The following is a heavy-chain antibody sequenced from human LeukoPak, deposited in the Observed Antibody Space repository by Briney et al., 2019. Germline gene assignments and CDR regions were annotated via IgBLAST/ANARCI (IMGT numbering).Heavy chain of an antibody. J-gene: IGHJ4*02. V-gene: IGHV4-39*01. D-gene: IGHD2-8*01. CDR1: GGSISSSSYY. CDR2: IYYSGST. CDR3: ASLYCTNGVCHQVHVDY. Sequence: SETLSLTCTVPGGSISSSSYYWGWIRQPPGKGLEWIGSIYYSGSTYYNPSLKSRVTISVDTSKNQFSLKLSSVTAADTAVYYCASLYCTNGVCHQVHVDYWGQGTLVTVSS.